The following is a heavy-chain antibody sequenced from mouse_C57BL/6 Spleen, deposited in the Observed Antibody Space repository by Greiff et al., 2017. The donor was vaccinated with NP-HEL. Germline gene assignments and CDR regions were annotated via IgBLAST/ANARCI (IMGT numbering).Heavy chain of an antibody. V-gene: IGHV1-26*01. D-gene: IGHD2-3*01. CDR3: ARWLLDYAMDY. CDR2: INPNNGGT. Sequence: EVQLQQSGPELVKPGASVKISCKASGYTFTDYYMNWVKQSHGKSLEWIGDINPNNGGTSYNQKFKGKATLTVDKSSSTAYMELRSLTSEDSAVYDCARWLLDYAMDYWGQGTSVTVSS. CDR1: GYTFTDYY. J-gene: IGHJ4*01.